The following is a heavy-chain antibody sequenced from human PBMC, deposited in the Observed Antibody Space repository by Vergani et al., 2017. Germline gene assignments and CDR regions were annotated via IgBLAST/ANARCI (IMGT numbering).Heavy chain of an antibody. V-gene: IGHV4-61*02. CDR3: ARDPLYSTTWPFLLLDMDV. D-gene: IGHD6-13*01. CDR1: GGPISSGSYY. J-gene: IGHJ6*02. CDR2: FYTGGGT. Sequence: QVQLQESGPGLVRPSQTLSLTCTVSGGPISSGSYYWSWFRQPAGKGLEWIGRFYTGGGTSYNPSLKSRVTISVDTSKNQFSLQLRSVTAADTAVYYCARDPLYSTTWPFLLLDMDVWGQGTTVTVSS.